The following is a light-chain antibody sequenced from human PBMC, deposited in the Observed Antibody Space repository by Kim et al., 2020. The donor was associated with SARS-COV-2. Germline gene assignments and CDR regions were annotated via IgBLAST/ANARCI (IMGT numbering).Light chain of an antibody. J-gene: IGKJ1*01. CDR2: LGS. Sequence: PASISCRCSQSLLHSNGYTYLDWYLQKPGQSPQLLIYLGSNRASGVPDRFSDSESGTDFTLKISRVEAEDVGVYYCMQAVQTPWTFGQGTKVDIK. V-gene: IGKV2-28*01. CDR3: MQAVQTPWT. CDR1: QSLLHSNGYTY.